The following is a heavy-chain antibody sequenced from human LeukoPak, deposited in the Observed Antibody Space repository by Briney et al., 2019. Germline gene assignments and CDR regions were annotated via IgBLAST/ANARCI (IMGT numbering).Heavy chain of an antibody. V-gene: IGHV4-31*03. CDR3: ARESIDKPHYGGTEFDC. D-gene: IGHD4-23*01. J-gene: IGHJ4*02. Sequence: PSETLSLTCTVSGGSISSGGYYWSWIRQHPGKGLEWIGYIYYSGSTYYNPSLKSRVTISVDTSKNQFSLKLSSVTAADTAVYYCARESIDKPHYGGTEFDCWGQGTLVTVSS. CDR1: GGSISSGGYY. CDR2: IYYSGST.